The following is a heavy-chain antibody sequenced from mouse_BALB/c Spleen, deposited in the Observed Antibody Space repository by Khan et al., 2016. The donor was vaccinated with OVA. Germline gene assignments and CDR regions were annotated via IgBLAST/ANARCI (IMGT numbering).Heavy chain of an antibody. CDR3: ARESYYGRSCYAMDY. V-gene: IGHV1S41*01. J-gene: IGHJ4*01. D-gene: IGHD1-1*01. Sequence: DLVKPGASVKLSCTASGFSFTSYWINWIQQRPGQGLEWIGSIATGSSYVYYHDMFRGQATLTVDTSSSTAYIQLNSLSSEDSAIYFCARESYYGRSCYAMDYWGQGTSVTVSS. CDR2: IATGSSYV. CDR1: GFSFTSYW.